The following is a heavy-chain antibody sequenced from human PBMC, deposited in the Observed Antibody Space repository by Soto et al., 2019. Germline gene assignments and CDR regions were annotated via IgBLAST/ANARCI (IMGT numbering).Heavy chain of an antibody. V-gene: IGHV4-59*01. D-gene: IGHD2-15*01. CDR1: GGSISSYY. CDR2: IYYSGST. J-gene: IGHJ5*02. Sequence: PPETLSLTCTVSGGSISSYYWSWIRQPPGKGLEWIGYIYYSGSTNYNPSLKSRVTISVDTSKNQFSLKLSSVTAADTAVYYCARDVVAVGFDPWGQGTLVTVSS. CDR3: ARDVVAVGFDP.